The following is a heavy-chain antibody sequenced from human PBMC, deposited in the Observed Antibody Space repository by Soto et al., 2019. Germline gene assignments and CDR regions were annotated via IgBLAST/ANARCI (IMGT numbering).Heavy chain of an antibody. CDR1: GFTFSSYA. J-gene: IGHJ5*02. CDR3: AKVPNIVVVPAAFDP. CDR2: ISGSGGST. Sequence: EVQLLESGGGLVQPGGSLRLSCAASGFTFSSYAMSWVRQAPGKGLEWVSAISGSGGSTYYADSVKGRFTISRDNSKNTLYLHMNSLRAEDTAVYYCAKVPNIVVVPAAFDPWGQGTLVTVSS. V-gene: IGHV3-23*01. D-gene: IGHD2-2*01.